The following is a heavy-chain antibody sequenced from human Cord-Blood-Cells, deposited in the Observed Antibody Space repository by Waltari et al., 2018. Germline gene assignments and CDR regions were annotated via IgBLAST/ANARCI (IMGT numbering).Heavy chain of an antibody. D-gene: IGHD6-13*01. J-gene: IGHJ4*02. CDR3: ARGGSIAAAGFFDY. CDR2: TYYRSKWYN. V-gene: IGHV6-1*01. CDR1: GDSVSSNSAA. Sequence: QVQLQQSGPGLVKPSQTISLTCAISGDSVSSNSAACNWIRQSQSRGLECLGRTYYRSKWYNEYSVSVKSLITINPDTSKNQFSLQLNSVTPEDTAVYYCARGGSIAAAGFFDYWGQGTLVTVSS.